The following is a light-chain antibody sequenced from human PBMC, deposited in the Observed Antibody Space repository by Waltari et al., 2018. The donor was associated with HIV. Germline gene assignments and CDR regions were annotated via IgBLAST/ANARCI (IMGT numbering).Light chain of an antibody. CDR1: NSAIGTYDY. J-gene: IGLJ2*01. V-gene: IGLV2-8*01. CDR3: SSFANRDGFYVL. Sequence: QSALTQPPSASGSPGQSVTLSCTGTNSAIGTYDYVSSYQQHPGKAPKLVLSEVTKRPSGVSDRFSGSKSGNTAFLTVSGLQAEDEADYYCSSFANRDGFYVLFGGGTRLTVL. CDR2: EVT.